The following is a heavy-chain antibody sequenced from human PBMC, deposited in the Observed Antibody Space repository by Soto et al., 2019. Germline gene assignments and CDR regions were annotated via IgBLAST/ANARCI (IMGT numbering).Heavy chain of an antibody. CDR2: IIPIFGTA. Sequence: QVQLVQSGAEVKKPGSSVKVSCKASGGTFSSYSINWVRQAPGQGLEWMGEIIPIFGTANYAQKFQGRVTITADESTSTAYMELSSPRSEDMAVYYCARDGGRHSGGIDYWGQGTLVTVSS. J-gene: IGHJ4*02. CDR3: ARDGGRHSGGIDY. CDR1: GGTFSSYS. V-gene: IGHV1-69*01. D-gene: IGHD1-26*01.